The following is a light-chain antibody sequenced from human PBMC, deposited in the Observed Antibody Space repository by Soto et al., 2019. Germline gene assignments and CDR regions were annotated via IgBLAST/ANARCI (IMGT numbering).Light chain of an antibody. CDR2: AAS. J-gene: IGKJ2*01. CDR1: QSVSRTY. V-gene: IGKV3-20*01. Sequence: EIGLTQSPGTLSLYPGERATLSCRASQSVSRTYLAWYQHKPGQPPRLLIYAASSRATGIPDRFSGTGSGTDFTLTISRLEPEDFAVYYCHQYDNSLYTFGPGTNLEIK. CDR3: HQYDNSLYT.